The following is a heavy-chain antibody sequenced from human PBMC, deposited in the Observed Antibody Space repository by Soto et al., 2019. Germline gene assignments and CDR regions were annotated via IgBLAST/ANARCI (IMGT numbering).Heavy chain of an antibody. CDR3: ARGESSSSGPPYYYYYGMDV. D-gene: IGHD6-6*01. CDR2: IYYSGST. V-gene: IGHV4-61*01. J-gene: IGHJ6*02. CDR1: GGSVSSGSYY. Sequence: QVQLQESGPGLVKPSETLSLTCTVSGGSVSSGSYYWSWIRQPPGKGLEWIGYIYYSGSTNYYPSLKSRVTISVDTSKNQFSLKLSSVTAADTAVYYCARGESSSSGPPYYYYYGMDVWGQGTTVTVSS.